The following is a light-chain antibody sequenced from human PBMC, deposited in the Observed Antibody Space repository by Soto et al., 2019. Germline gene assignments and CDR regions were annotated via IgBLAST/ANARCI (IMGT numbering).Light chain of an antibody. CDR3: QQSYSTPH. CDR1: QSISNW. CDR2: AAS. V-gene: IGKV1-39*01. J-gene: IGKJ5*01. Sequence: DIQMTQSPSTLPASVGDRVTIPCRASQSISNWLAWYQQKPGKAPKLLIYAASSLQSGVPSRFSGSGSGTDFTLTISSLQPEDFATYYCQQSYSTPHVGQGKRLAIK.